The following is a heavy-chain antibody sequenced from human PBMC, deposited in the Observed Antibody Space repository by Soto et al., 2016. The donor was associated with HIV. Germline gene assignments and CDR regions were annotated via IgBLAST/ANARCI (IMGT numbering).Heavy chain of an antibody. D-gene: IGHD1-1*01. J-gene: IGHJ4*02. V-gene: IGHV3-23*01. CDR3: TKHDWNDFQ. Sequence: EVQVLESGGGLVKPGGSLTLYCAVSGFTFGNYAMSWVRQAPGKGLEWVSAINTFGDTTYYADSVNGRFTVSRDNSKGTLYLQMNSLKDEDTAVYYCTKHDWNDFQWGQGTLVTVSS. CDR1: GFTFGNYA. CDR2: INTFGDTT.